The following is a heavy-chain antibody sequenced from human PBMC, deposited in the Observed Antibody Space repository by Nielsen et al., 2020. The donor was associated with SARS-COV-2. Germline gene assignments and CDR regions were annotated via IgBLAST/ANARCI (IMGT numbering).Heavy chain of an antibody. V-gene: IGHV3-48*01. CDR3: ASWSKG. Sequence: GGSLRLSCAASGFTFSSYGMNWVRQAPGKGLEWVSYISSGSSTIYYADSVRGRFTISRDNAKNSLYLQMNSLRAEDMAVYYCASWSKGWGQGTLVTVSS. J-gene: IGHJ4*02. CDR1: GFTFSSYG. CDR2: ISSGSSTI.